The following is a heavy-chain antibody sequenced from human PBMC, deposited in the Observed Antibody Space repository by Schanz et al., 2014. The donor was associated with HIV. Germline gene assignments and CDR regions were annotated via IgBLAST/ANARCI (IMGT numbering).Heavy chain of an antibody. D-gene: IGHD3-22*01. CDR3: ARDVSHDSSGHYSDYYYGMDV. J-gene: IGHJ6*02. Sequence: QVQMVESGGGVVQPGRSLRLSCAASGFTFSNYGIHWVRQAPGKGLEWVAVIWYDGSNKYYADSVKGRFTISRDNSKNTLYLQMNRMRTEDTAVYYCARDVSHDSSGHYSDYYYGMDVWGQGTTVTVSS. CDR2: IWYDGSNK. CDR1: GFTFSNYG. V-gene: IGHV3-33*01.